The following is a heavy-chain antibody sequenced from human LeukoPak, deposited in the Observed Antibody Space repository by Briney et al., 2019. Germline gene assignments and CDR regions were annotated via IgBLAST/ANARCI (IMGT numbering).Heavy chain of an antibody. D-gene: IGHD6-19*01. Sequence: GGSLRLSCAASGFSFSTYAMSWVRQAPGKGLEWVSAISGSGVSTYYADSVEGRLTISRDNSKNTLYLQMNSLRAEDTAVYYCAKGIDSSGWAWAYWGQGTLVTVSS. CDR2: ISGSGVST. J-gene: IGHJ4*02. CDR1: GFSFSTYA. CDR3: AKGIDSSGWAWAY. V-gene: IGHV3-23*01.